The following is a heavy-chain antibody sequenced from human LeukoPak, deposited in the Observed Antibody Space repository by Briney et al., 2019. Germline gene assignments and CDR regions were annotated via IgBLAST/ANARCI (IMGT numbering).Heavy chain of an antibody. CDR3: ARAPVVVTAQDAFDI. V-gene: IGHV1-18*01. D-gene: IGHD2-21*02. J-gene: IGHJ3*02. CDR2: ISAYNGNT. Sequence: ASVKVSCKASGYTFTSYGISWVRQAPGQGLEWMGWISAYNGNTNYAQKLQGRVTMTTDTSTSTAYMELRSLRSDDTAAYYRARAPVVVTAQDAFDIWGQGTMVTVSS. CDR1: GYTFTSYG.